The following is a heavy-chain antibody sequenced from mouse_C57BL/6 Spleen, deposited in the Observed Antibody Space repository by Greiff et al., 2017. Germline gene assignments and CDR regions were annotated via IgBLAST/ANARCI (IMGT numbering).Heavy chain of an antibody. V-gene: IGHV2-2*01. CDR2: IWSGGST. CDR3: ARNIYYGSSYVEDY. CDR1: GFSLTSYG. J-gene: IGHJ4*01. D-gene: IGHD1-1*01. Sequence: VQGVESGPGLVQPSQSLSITCTVSGFSLTSYGVHWVRQSPGKGLEWLGVIWSGGSTDYNAAFISRLSISKDNAKSQVFFKMNSLQADDTAIYYCARNIYYGSSYVEDYWGQGTSVTVSS.